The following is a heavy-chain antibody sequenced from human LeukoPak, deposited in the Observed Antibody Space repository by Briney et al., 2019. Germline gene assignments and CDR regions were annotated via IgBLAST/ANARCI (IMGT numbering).Heavy chain of an antibody. CDR1: GGSISSYY. J-gene: IGHJ3*02. CDR3: ARDRYYYDSSGDAFDI. Sequence: SETLSLTCTVSGGSISSYYWGWIRQPPGKGLEWIGSIYYSGSTYYNPSLKSRVTISVDTSKNQFSLKLSSVTAADTAVYYCARDRYYYDSSGDAFDIWGQGTMVTVSS. V-gene: IGHV4-39*07. CDR2: IYYSGST. D-gene: IGHD3-22*01.